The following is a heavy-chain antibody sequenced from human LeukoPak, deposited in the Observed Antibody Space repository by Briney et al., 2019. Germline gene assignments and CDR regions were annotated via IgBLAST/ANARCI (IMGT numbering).Heavy chain of an antibody. CDR1: GFTFSDYG. CDR2: ITTISTYI. CDR3: ARDLGSSIWRRLDYYYMDV. J-gene: IGHJ6*03. V-gene: IGHV3-21*04. Sequence: GGSLRLSCAASGFTFSDYGMNWVRQAPGKGLEWVSSITTISTYIYYGDSVKGRFTISRDNAKSSLYLQMNSLRAEDTAVYYCARDLGSSIWRRLDYYYMDVWGRGTTVTVSS. D-gene: IGHD6-13*01.